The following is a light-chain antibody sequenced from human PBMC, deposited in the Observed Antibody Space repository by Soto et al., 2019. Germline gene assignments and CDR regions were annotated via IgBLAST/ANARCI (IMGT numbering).Light chain of an antibody. CDR3: SSYTTSSTYV. V-gene: IGLV2-14*01. J-gene: IGLJ1*01. CDR2: EVT. Sequence: QSVLTQPASVSGSPGQSITISCTGSRSDIGSYDFVSWYQQHPGKVPKIIIYEVTHRPSGVSHRFSGSKSGSTASLTISGLQAEDEADYYCSSYTTSSTYVFGTGTKVTVL. CDR1: RSDIGSYDF.